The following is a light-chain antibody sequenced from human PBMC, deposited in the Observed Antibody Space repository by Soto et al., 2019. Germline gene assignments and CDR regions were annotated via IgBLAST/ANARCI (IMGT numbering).Light chain of an antibody. CDR2: DVS. CDR1: SSDVSGYNY. Sequence: QSALTQPASVSGSPGQSITISCTGTSSDVSGYNYVSWYQQHPGKAPKLMIYDVSNRPSGVSNRFSGSKSGNTASLTISGLQAEDEADYYCSSYTSSILFGGGTKLTVL. J-gene: IGLJ2*01. CDR3: SSYTSSIL. V-gene: IGLV2-14*01.